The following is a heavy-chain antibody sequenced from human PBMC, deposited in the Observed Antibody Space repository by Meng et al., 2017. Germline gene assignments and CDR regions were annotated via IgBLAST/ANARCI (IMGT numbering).Heavy chain of an antibody. CDR2: INHSGST. CDR1: GGSFSGYY. Sequence: SETLSLTCAVYGGSFSGYYWSWIRQPPGKGLEWIGEINHSGSTNYNPSLKSRVTISVDTSKNQFSLKLSSVTAADTAVYYCARAVAAAGTYEMGSNWFDPWGQGTLVTVSS. D-gene: IGHD6-13*01. CDR3: ARAVAAAGTYEMGSNWFDP. J-gene: IGHJ5*02. V-gene: IGHV4-34*01.